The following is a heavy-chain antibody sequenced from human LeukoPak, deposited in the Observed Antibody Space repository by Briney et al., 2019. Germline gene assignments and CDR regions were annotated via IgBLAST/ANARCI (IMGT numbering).Heavy chain of an antibody. CDR3: ARDLEWGTDTAMVSDSFYY. Sequence: GGSLRLSCAASGFTLSSYSMNWVRQAPGKGLEWVSSISSSSSYIYYADSVKGRFTISRDNAKNSLYLQMNSLRAEDTAVYYCARDLEWGTDTAMVSDSFYYWGQGTLVTVSS. D-gene: IGHD5-18*01. CDR2: ISSSSSYI. J-gene: IGHJ4*02. CDR1: GFTLSSYS. V-gene: IGHV3-21*01.